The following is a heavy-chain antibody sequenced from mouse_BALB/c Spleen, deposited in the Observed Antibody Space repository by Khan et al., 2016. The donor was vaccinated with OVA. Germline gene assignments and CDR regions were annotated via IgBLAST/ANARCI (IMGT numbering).Heavy chain of an antibody. CDR1: GDSITSGY. Sequence: VQLKESGPSLVKPSQTLSLTCSVTGDSITSGYWHWIRKFPGNKLEYMGYISYSGSTSYNPSLKSRISITRDTSKNQYYLQLNSVTTEDTATYYCARSGYYGYDAMDYWGQGTSVTVYS. V-gene: IGHV3-8*02. CDR2: ISYSGST. D-gene: IGHD1-1*02. CDR3: ARSGYYGYDAMDY. J-gene: IGHJ4*01.